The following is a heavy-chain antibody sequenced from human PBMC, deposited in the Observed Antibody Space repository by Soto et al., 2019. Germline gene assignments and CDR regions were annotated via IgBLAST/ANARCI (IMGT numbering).Heavy chain of an antibody. CDR3: ARVRGDYYYGIDV. D-gene: IGHD3-16*01. J-gene: IGHJ6*02. CDR1: GYTFTGYY. Sequence: ASVKVSCKASGYTFTGYYMHWVRQAPGQGLEWMGWINPNSGGTNYAQKFQGRVTMTRDTSISTAYMELSRLRSDDTAVYYCARVRGDYYYGIDVWGQGTTVTVSS. CDR2: INPNSGGT. V-gene: IGHV1-2*02.